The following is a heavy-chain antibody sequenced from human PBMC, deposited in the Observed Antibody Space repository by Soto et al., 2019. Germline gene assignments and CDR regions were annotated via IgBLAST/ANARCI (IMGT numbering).Heavy chain of an antibody. CDR1: GFTVSSNY. CDR2: IYSGGST. J-gene: IGHJ4*02. Sequence: GGSLRLSCAASGFTVSSNYMSWVRQAPGKGLEWVSVIYSGGSTYYADSVKGRFTISRDNAKNFLYLHMSSLRAEDSAVYYCVRVGLQMGNAFDFWGQGTTVTVSS. CDR3: VRVGLQMGNAFDF. D-gene: IGHD2-8*01. V-gene: IGHV3-53*01.